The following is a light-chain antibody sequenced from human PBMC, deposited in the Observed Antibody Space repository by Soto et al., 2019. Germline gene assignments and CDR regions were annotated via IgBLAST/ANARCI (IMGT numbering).Light chain of an antibody. CDR2: RAS. V-gene: IGKV1-5*03. CDR3: HQYDTYLWT. J-gene: IGKJ1*01. Sequence: DIQMSQSPSTLSASVGDRVTITCRASQSISNWLAWYQQKPGSLPRLLIYRASTLESGVPSRFSGSGSGTEFTLTISSLQPDDFATYYCHQYDTYLWTFGQGTKVDIK. CDR1: QSISNW.